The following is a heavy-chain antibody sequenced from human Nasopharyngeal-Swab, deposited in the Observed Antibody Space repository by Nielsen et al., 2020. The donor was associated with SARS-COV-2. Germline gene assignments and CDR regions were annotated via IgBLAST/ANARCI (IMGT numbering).Heavy chain of an antibody. Sequence: SVKVSCNSSGGTFRNSGYSWVRQAPGQGLEWMGGIIPVFGTPLYAQKFQGRVTISADESTTTTYMELSSLISQDTAVYYCAKVRTNYGMGLNGALDPWGPGTPVPVPP. CDR2: IIPVFGTP. V-gene: IGHV1-69*13. CDR3: AKVRTNYGMGLNGALDP. CDR1: GGTFRNSG. D-gene: IGHD4-17*01. J-gene: IGHJ5*02.